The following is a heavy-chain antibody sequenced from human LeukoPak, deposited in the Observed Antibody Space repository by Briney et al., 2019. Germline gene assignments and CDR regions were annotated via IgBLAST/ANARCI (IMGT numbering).Heavy chain of an antibody. D-gene: IGHD6-6*01. CDR2: SSNIEGT. V-gene: IGHV4-59*01. CDR3: ARVKGSNWLDP. J-gene: IGHJ5*02. CDR1: GVSISIFY. Sequence: SETLSLTCTVPGVSISIFYWTWIRQPPGKGLEWIGYSSNIEGTYYNPSLKSRVTISLDTSKNQFSLRLNSVTAADTAVYYCARVKGSNWLDPWGQGTLVTVSS.